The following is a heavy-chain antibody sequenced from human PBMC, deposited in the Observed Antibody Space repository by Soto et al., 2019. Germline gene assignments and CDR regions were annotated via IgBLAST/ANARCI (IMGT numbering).Heavy chain of an antibody. Sequence: PPETLSLTSTFSEGSLNTDSSDWTWVRQPPGGGLEYLGYVYYTGVTNYNPPLKSRVTISLDMSKSHFFLTLSSVTHADTATYYCARLLDSGWYFDLWGRGTLVTVSS. J-gene: IGHJ2*01. D-gene: IGHD3-22*01. V-gene: IGHV4-61*03. CDR3: ARLLDSGWYFDL. CDR1: EGSLNTDSSD. CDR2: VYYTGVT.